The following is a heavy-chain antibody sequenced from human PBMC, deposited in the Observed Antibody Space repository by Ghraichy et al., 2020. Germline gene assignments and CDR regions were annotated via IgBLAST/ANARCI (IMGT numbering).Heavy chain of an antibody. CDR1: GGSISSGGYY. Sequence: SETLSLTCTVSGGSISSGGYYWSWIRQHPGKGLEWIGYIYYSGSTYYNPSLKSRVTISVDTSKNQFSLKLSSVTAADTAVYYCAREVMVRVNGMDVWGQGTTVTVSS. D-gene: IGHD3-10*01. CDR2: IYYSGST. V-gene: IGHV4-31*03. CDR3: AREVMVRVNGMDV. J-gene: IGHJ6*02.